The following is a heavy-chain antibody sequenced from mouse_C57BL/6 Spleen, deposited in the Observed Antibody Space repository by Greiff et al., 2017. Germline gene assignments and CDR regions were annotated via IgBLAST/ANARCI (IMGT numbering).Heavy chain of an antibody. Sequence: LQESGPELVKPGASVKLSCKASGYTFTSYDINWVQQRPGQGLEWIGWIYPRDGSTKYNEKFKGKATLTVDTSSSTAYMELHSLTSEDSAVYFCARRAYGSRDAMDYWGQGTSVTVSS. CDR1: GYTFTSYD. V-gene: IGHV1-85*01. J-gene: IGHJ4*01. D-gene: IGHD1-1*01. CDR2: IYPRDGST. CDR3: ARRAYGSRDAMDY.